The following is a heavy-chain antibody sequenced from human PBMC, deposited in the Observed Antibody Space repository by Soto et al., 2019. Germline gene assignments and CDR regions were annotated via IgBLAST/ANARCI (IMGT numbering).Heavy chain of an antibody. V-gene: IGHV4-4*07. CDR2: IYISGST. CDR1: GDSISNYY. D-gene: IGHD6-13*01. CDR3: ASSLTAADWYFDL. Sequence: QVQLQEPGPGLVKPSETLSLTCTVSGDSISNYYWTWIRQPAGKGLEWIGRIYISGSTNYNPSLKSRVTMSVDTSKNQFSLNLSSVTAADTAVYYCASSLTAADWYFDLWGRGTLVTVSS. J-gene: IGHJ2*01.